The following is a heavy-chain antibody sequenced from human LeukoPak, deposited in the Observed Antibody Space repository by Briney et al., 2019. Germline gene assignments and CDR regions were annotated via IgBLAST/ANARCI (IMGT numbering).Heavy chain of an antibody. J-gene: IGHJ4*02. Sequence: GGSLRLSCAASGFTFSSYWMTWVRQAPGKGLEWVANIKHNGDELNYVDSVEDRFTISRDNAKNPLYLHMTSLRAEDTAVYYCARELRTFDSWGQGTLVTVSS. D-gene: IGHD3-16*01. CDR3: ARELRTFDS. V-gene: IGHV3-7*01. CDR1: GFTFSSYW. CDR2: IKHNGDEL.